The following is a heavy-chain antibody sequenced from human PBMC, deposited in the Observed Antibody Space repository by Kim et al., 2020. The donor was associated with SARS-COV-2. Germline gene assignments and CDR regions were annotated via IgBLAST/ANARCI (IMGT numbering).Heavy chain of an antibody. CDR3: ARELNEPY. Sequence: ASVKVSCRASGYTFISTAMNWVRQAPGQGLEWMGWISANTGNPTYVQGFTGRVVFFIDSSVTTAYLQIRSLMAEDSAAYYCARELNEPYCDQGTVVTVSS. CDR2: ISANTGNP. CDR1: GYTFISTA. D-gene: IGHD1-1*01. V-gene: IGHV7-4-1*01. J-gene: IGHJ4*02.